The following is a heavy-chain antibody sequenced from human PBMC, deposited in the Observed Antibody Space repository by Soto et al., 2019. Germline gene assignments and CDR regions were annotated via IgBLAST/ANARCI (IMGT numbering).Heavy chain of an antibody. D-gene: IGHD2-15*01. V-gene: IGHV1-18*01. J-gene: IGHJ5*02. CDR3: ARDLGYCSGGTCYREWFDP. CDR2: VAGDNGHR. Sequence: QVQLVQSGAEVKKPGASVKVSCKASGYTFTTHGISWVRQAPGQGLEWMGWVAGDNGHRNYAQSLQGRVTMTTDTSTNTAYMELRSLRSGDTAVYYCARDLGYCSGGTCYREWFDPWGQGTLVTVSS. CDR1: GYTFTTHG.